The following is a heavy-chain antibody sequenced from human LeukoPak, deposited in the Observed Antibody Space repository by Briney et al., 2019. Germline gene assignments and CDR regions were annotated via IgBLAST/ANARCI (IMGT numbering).Heavy chain of an antibody. D-gene: IGHD3-22*01. Sequence: AGGSLRLSCAASGFTFDDYAMHWVRHAPGKGLEWVSGINWNSGSVDYADSVNSVKGRFTISRDNAKNSLYLQMNSLRAEDTALYYCAKDTAYDSSGLFDYWGQGTLVTVSS. CDR3: AKDTAYDSSGLFDY. CDR2: INWNSGSV. CDR1: GFTFDDYA. V-gene: IGHV3-9*01. J-gene: IGHJ4*02.